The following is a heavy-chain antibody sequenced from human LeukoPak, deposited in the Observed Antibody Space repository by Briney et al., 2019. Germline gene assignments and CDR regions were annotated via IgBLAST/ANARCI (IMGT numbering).Heavy chain of an antibody. J-gene: IGHJ4*02. V-gene: IGHV3-23*01. D-gene: IGHD2-21*02. CDR2: ITRSGAAK. CDR3: AKDHSSCAGRDCLLFDN. CDR1: GFTFSAFA. Sequence: GGSLRLSCAASGFTFSAFAMSWGRQAPGKGLEWVSTITRSGAAKYYADSVKGRFTISRDNSKNTLYLQMDSLGAEDTALYYCAKDHSSCAGRDCLLFDNWSQGTLVTVSS.